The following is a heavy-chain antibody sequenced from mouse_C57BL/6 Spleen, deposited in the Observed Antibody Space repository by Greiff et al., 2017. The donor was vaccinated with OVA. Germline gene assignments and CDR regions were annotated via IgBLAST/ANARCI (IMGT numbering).Heavy chain of an antibody. CDR1: GYSFTSYY. D-gene: IGHD2-4*01. CDR2: IYPGSGNT. CDR3: ARDDYEEGFAY. Sequence: VQLQQSGPELVKPGASVKISCKASGYSFTSYYIHWVQQRPGQGLEWIGWIYPGSGNTKYNEKFKGKATLTEDTSSSTAYMQLSSLTSEDSAVYYSARDDYEEGFAYWGQGTLVTVSA. J-gene: IGHJ3*01. V-gene: IGHV1-66*01.